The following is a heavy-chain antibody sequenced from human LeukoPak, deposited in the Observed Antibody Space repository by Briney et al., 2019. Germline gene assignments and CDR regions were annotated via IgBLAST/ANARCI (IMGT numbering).Heavy chain of an antibody. D-gene: IGHD4-23*01. Sequence: GGSLRLSCAASGFTFSSYAMSWVRQAPGKGLEWVSAISGSGGTPYYADSVKGRFSISRDNSKNTLYLHMSSLRAGDTAVYYCAKEFYGDYGGHNWFDHWGQGTLVTVSS. CDR1: GFTFSSYA. CDR2: ISGSGGTP. V-gene: IGHV3-23*01. J-gene: IGHJ5*02. CDR3: AKEFYGDYGGHNWFDH.